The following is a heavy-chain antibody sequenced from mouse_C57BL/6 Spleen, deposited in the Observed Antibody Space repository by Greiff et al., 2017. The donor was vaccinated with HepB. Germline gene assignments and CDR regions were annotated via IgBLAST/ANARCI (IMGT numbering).Heavy chain of an antibody. V-gene: IGHV1-80*01. CDR2: IYPGDGDT. CDR3: ARGGLDCDYFDY. Sequence: VQLQQSGAELVKPGASVKISCKASGYAFSSYWMNWVKQRPGKGLEWIGQIYPGDGDTNYNGKFKGKATLTADKSSSTAYMQLSSLTSEDSAVYFCARGGLDCDYFDYWGQGTTLTVSS. J-gene: IGHJ2*01. CDR1: GYAFSSYW. D-gene: IGHD2-13*01.